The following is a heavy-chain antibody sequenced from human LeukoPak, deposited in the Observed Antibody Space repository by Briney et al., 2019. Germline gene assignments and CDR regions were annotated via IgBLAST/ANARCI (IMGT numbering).Heavy chain of an antibody. V-gene: IGHV3-23*01. CDR1: GFTFSNYA. D-gene: IGHD2-8*01. Sequence: PGGSLRLSCAASGFTFSNYAMSWVRQAPGKGLEWVSTLSGTGGSTYYADSVKGRFTISRDNSKNTLYLQVGSLGAEDTAVYYCARVLYNGGRIQYWGQGTLVTVSS. CDR3: ARVLYNGGRIQY. J-gene: IGHJ1*01. CDR2: LSGTGGST.